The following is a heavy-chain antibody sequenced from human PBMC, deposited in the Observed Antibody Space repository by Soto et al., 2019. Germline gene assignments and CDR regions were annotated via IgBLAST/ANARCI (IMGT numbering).Heavy chain of an antibody. CDR1: GGSFNDYW. D-gene: IGHD3-3*01. CDR2: IFQSVTT. CDR3: ARGRSYTWTF. J-gene: IGHJ4*02. Sequence: QVQVQQWGAGLLKPSETLSLTCAVYGGSFNDYWWRWIRQSPGGGLEWIGEIFQSVTTNYNPSLKSRVTMSIDTSKSQVSLKLTSVTAADTATYYCARGRSYTWTFGGQGSLVAVSS. V-gene: IGHV4-34*02.